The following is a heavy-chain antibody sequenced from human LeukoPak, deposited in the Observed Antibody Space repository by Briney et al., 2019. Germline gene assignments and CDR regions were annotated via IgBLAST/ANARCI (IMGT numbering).Heavy chain of an antibody. V-gene: IGHV3-23*01. CDR1: GFTFSSYA. D-gene: IGHD3-10*01. CDR2: ISGSGGST. Sequence: GGSLRLSCAASGFTFSSYAMSWVREAPGKGREWGSAISGSGGSTYYADSVKGRFTISRDNSKSTLYLQMNSLRAEDTAVYYCAKVGSGSYYWGQGTLVTVSS. CDR3: AKVGSGSYY. J-gene: IGHJ4*02.